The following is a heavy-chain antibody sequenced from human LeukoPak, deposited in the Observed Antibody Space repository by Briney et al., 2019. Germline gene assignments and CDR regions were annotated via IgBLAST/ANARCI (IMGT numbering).Heavy chain of an antibody. CDR3: AKTAMRNYYYYYMDV. V-gene: IGHV3-74*01. D-gene: IGHD5-18*01. CDR2: ISSDGSIT. Sequence: PGGSLRLSCAASGFSFSNYWMHWVRQAPGKGLVWVSSISSDGSITTYADSVKGRFTISRDNSKNTLYLQMNSLRAEDTAVYYCAKTAMRNYYYYYMDVWGKGTTVTISS. CDR1: GFSFSNYW. J-gene: IGHJ6*03.